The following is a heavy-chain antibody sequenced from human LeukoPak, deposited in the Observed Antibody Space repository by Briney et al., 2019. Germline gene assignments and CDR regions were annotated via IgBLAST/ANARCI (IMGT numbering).Heavy chain of an antibody. CDR1: GYTFTGYH. V-gene: IGHV1-2*06. CDR2: INPYSGDT. CDR3: ARVGSGYDFGY. D-gene: IGHD5-12*01. J-gene: IGHJ4*02. Sequence: ASVKVSCKASGYTFTGYHIHWVRQAPGQGLEWMGRINPYSGDTNFAQKFQGRVTMTRDTSITTAYMDLSSLTPDDTAVYFCARVGSGYDFGYWGQGTLVTVSS.